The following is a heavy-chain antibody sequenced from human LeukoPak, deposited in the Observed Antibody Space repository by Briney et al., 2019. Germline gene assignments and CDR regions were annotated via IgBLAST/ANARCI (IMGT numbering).Heavy chain of an antibody. CDR1: GGSINSDY. D-gene: IGHD3-10*01. Sequence: SETLSLTCAVSGGSINSDYWSWIRQPPGKGLEWIGCIYYSGTTNYNPSLNSRVTISIDTSKSQFSLKLTSVTAADTAVYYCARHQLRGFLDDNWGQGTLVTVSS. V-gene: IGHV4-59*08. J-gene: IGHJ4*02. CDR2: IYYSGTT. CDR3: ARHQLRGFLDDN.